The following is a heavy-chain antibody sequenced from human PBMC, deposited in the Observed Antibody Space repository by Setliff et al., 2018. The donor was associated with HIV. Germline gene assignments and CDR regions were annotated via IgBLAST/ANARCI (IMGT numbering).Heavy chain of an antibody. J-gene: IGHJ4*02. CDR3: ARKGDGYSY. CDR1: GGSISSSTYY. CDR2: IYYSGST. V-gene: IGHV4-31*03. Sequence: SETLSLTCRVSGGSISSSTYYWSWIRQHQGKGLEWIGYIYYSGSTYYTPSLKSRVTISVDTSKNQFSLKLSSVTAADTAVYYCARKGDGYSYWGQGTLVTVSS. D-gene: IGHD5-18*01.